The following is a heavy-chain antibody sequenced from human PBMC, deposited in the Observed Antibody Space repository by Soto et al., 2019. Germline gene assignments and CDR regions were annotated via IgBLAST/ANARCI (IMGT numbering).Heavy chain of an antibody. J-gene: IGHJ4*02. Sequence: EVQVVESGGGLIQPGGSLRLSCAASGFTVSSNYMSWVRQAPGKGLELVSVIYSDGTTYYADSVEGRFTISRDNSKNTLYLQMNSLRAEDTAVYYCARSGSYYSPFDYWGQGTLVTVSS. CDR1: GFTVSSNY. D-gene: IGHD1-26*01. V-gene: IGHV3-53*01. CDR3: ARSGSYYSPFDY. CDR2: IYSDGTT.